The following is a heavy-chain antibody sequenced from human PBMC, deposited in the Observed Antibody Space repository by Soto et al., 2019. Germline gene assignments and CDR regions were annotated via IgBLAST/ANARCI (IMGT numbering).Heavy chain of an antibody. CDR1: GYTFTSYD. CDR3: ARKRRDSSSWYNWFDP. Sequence: QVQLVQSGAEVKKPGASVKVSCKASGYTFTSYDINWVRQATGQGLEWMGWMNPNSGNTGSAQKFQGRVTMTRNTSITTACMELSSLRSEDTAVYYCARKRRDSSSWYNWFDPWGQGTLVTVSS. CDR2: MNPNSGNT. V-gene: IGHV1-8*01. D-gene: IGHD6-13*01. J-gene: IGHJ5*02.